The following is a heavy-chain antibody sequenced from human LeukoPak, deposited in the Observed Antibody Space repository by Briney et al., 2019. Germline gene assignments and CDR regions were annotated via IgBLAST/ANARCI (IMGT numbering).Heavy chain of an antibody. D-gene: IGHD4-23*01. CDR1: GFTFSNYW. CDR3: ARANHNDGGNPPGAD. V-gene: IGHV3-74*01. J-gene: IGHJ4*02. Sequence: GGSLRLSCAASGFTFSNYWMHWVRQAPGKGLVWVSRINSDGRSTTYADFVKGRFTISRDNAKNTLYLQMNSLRAEDTAVYYCARANHNDGGNPPGADWGQGTLVTVSS. CDR2: INSDGRST.